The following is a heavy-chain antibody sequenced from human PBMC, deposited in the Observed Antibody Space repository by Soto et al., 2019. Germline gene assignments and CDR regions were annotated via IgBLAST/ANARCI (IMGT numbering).Heavy chain of an antibody. CDR1: GGSFSGYY. CDR2: INHSGST. V-gene: IGHV4-34*01. CDR3: ARGLRAAAAIAY. D-gene: IGHD2-2*01. J-gene: IGHJ4*02. Sequence: PSETLSLTCAVYGGSFSGYYWSWIRQPPGKGLEWTGEINHSGSTNYNPSLKSRVTISVDTSKNQFSLKLSSVTAADTAVYYCARGLRAAAAIAYWGQGTLVTVSS.